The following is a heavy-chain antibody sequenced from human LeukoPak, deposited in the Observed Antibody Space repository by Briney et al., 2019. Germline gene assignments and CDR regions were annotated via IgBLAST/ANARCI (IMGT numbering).Heavy chain of an antibody. CDR1: GGSISSYY. Sequence: PSETLSLTCTVSGGSISSYYWSWIRQHPGKGLEWIGYIYYSGSTNYNPSLKSRVSISVDTSKNQFSLKLGSVTAADTAVYYCARRMPAGTVDYWGQGTLVTVSS. J-gene: IGHJ4*02. V-gene: IGHV4-59*01. CDR3: ARRMPAGTVDY. CDR2: IYYSGST. D-gene: IGHD6-19*01.